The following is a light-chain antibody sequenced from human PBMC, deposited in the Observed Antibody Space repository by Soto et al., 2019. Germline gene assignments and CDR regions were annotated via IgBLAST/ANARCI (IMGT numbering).Light chain of an antibody. CDR1: QGISNY. V-gene: IGKV1-27*01. J-gene: IGKJ1*01. CDR3: QKYNRAPRT. CDR2: AAS. Sequence: DIQMTQSPSSLSASVGDRVTITCRTSQGISNYLAWYQQKPGKVPKLLIYAASTLQSGVPSRFSGSGSGTDFTLIISSMQTVDVTTYYCQKYNRAPRTFGQGTKVESK.